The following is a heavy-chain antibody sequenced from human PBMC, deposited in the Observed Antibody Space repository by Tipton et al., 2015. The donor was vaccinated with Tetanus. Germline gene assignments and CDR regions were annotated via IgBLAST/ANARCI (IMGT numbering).Heavy chain of an antibody. J-gene: IGHJ4*02. CDR1: GDSVRSGDHY. CDR3: ARANYDFPKKGPFDS. D-gene: IGHD3-3*01. CDR2: IYYSGSS. Sequence: TLSLTCTVSGDSVRSGDHYWSWIRQPPGKGLEWIGYIYYSGSSDYNPSLKSRATLSVDTSNNQFSLKLNSVTAADTAVYYCARANYDFPKKGPFDSWGQGTLVIVSS. V-gene: IGHV4-30-4*01.